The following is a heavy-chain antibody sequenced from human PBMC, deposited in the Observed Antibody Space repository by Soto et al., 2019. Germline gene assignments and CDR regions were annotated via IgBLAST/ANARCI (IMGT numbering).Heavy chain of an antibody. V-gene: IGHV3-7*01. CDR3: ARVYPGTGWPFHYYGMDV. D-gene: IGHD6-25*01. J-gene: IGHJ6*02. CDR2: IKQDGSEK. Sequence: EVQLVDSGGGLVQPGGSLRLSCVASEFTFSNYWMSWVRQAPGKGLEWVANIKQDGSEKYYVDSVKGRFTISRDNAENSLYLQMNSLRAEDTALYYCARVYPGTGWPFHYYGMDVWGQGTTVTVSS. CDR1: EFTFSNYW.